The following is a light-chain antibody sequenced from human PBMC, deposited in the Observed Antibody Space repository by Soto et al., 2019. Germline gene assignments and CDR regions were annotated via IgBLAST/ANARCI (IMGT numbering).Light chain of an antibody. CDR1: SSDVGGYNY. CDR2: EVS. J-gene: IGLJ3*02. V-gene: IGLV2-14*01. Sequence: QPVLTQPASVSGSPGQSITISCTGTSSDVGGYNYVSWYQQHPGKAPKLMIYEVSNRPSGVSNRFSGSKSGNTASLTISGLQAEDEADYYCSSYTTISTLEVFGGGTKVTVL. CDR3: SSYTTISTLEV.